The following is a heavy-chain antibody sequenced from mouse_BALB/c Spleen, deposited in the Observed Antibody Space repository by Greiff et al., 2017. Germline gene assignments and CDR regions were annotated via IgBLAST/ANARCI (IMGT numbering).Heavy chain of an antibody. J-gene: IGHJ3*01. CDR2: IDPENGDT. D-gene: IGHD2-4*01. CDR3: NALYDYDENWCAY. Sequence: EVQLQQSGPELVKPGASVRISCKASGYTFTSYYMHWVKQRPEQGLEWIGWIDPENGDTEYAPKFQGKATMTADTSSNTAYLQLSSLTSEDTAVYYCNALYDYDENWCAYGGQGTLVTVSA. CDR1: GYTFTSYY. V-gene: IGHV14-4*02.